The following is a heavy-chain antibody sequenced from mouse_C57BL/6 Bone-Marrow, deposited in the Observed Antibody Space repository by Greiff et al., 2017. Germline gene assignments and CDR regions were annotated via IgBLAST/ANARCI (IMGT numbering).Heavy chain of an antibody. Sequence: VQLQQSGAELARPGASVKLSCKASGYTFTSYGISWVKQRTGQGLEWIGEIYPRSGNTYYNEKFKGKATLTADKSSSTASMELRSLTSEDSAVYFCATYGYHWYFDVWGTGTTVTVSS. D-gene: IGHD2-2*01. V-gene: IGHV1-81*01. J-gene: IGHJ1*03. CDR1: GYTFTSYG. CDR2: IYPRSGNT. CDR3: ATYGYHWYFDV.